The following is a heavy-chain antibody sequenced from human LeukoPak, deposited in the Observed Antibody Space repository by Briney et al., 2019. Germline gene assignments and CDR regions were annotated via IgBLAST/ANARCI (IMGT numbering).Heavy chain of an antibody. CDR2: IDWGDDK. D-gene: IGHD2-8*01. Sequence: SGPTLVNPTQTLTLTCTFSGFSLSTTGMRVSWIRQPPGKALEWLARIDWGDDKFYSTSLKTRLTISKDTSKNQVVLTMTNVDPVDTATYYCARMVTNGGAFDIWGQGTMVTVSS. V-gene: IGHV2-70*04. J-gene: IGHJ3*02. CDR1: GFSLSTTGMR. CDR3: ARMVTNGGAFDI.